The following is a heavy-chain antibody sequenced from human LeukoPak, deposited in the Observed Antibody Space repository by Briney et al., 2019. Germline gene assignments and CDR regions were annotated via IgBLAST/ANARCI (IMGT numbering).Heavy chain of an antibody. J-gene: IGHJ5*02. CDR1: AFSASMNY. Sequence: GRSMTLASLLSAFSASMNYMSCDRQVPGDLMEWDAVIYSGGSTYYPDSLKGRFTISRDNSKNTLYIQMNSLRAEDTAVYYCARARPMVRGGELGFDPWRQGTLVSVSS. CDR2: IYSGGST. V-gene: IGHV3-53*01. CDR3: ARARPMVRGGELGFDP. D-gene: IGHD3-10*01.